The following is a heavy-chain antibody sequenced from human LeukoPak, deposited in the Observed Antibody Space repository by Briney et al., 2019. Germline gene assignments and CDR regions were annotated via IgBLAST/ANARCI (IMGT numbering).Heavy chain of an antibody. Sequence: SVKVSCKASGGTFSSYAISWVRQAPGQGLEWMGGIIPIFGTANYAQKFQGRVTITTDESTSTAYMELSSLRSEDTAVYYCARVGGWLPTQYYFDYWGQGTLVTVSS. CDR3: ARVGGWLPTQYYFDY. J-gene: IGHJ4*02. CDR2: IIPIFGTA. V-gene: IGHV1-69*05. D-gene: IGHD5-24*01. CDR1: GGTFSSYA.